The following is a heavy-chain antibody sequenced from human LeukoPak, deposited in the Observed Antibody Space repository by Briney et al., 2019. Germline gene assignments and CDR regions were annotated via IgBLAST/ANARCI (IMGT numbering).Heavy chain of an antibody. D-gene: IGHD2-2*02. CDR3: ARDRRGYCSSTSCYTFGY. V-gene: IGHV3-33*01. CDR1: GFTFSSYG. CDR2: IWYDGSNK. Sequence: PGRSLRLSCAASGFTFSSYGMHWVRQPPGKGLEWVAVIWYDGSNKYYADSVKGRFTISRDNSKNTLYLQMNSLRAEDTAVYYCARDRRGYCSSTSCYTFGYWGQGTLVTVST. J-gene: IGHJ4*02.